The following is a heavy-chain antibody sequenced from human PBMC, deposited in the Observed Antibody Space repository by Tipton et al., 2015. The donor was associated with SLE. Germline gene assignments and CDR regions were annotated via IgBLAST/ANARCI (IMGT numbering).Heavy chain of an antibody. CDR3: ARRRGSSWYEDYFDY. CDR1: GGSISSHY. D-gene: IGHD6-13*01. Sequence: TLSLTCTVSGGSISSHYWSWVRRPPGKALEWIAYINYSWSTNYNPSLKSRVTMSVDTSKNQFSLKLSSVTAADTAVYYCARRRGSSWYEDYFDYWGQGTLVTVSS. V-gene: IGHV4-59*11. J-gene: IGHJ4*02. CDR2: INYSWST.